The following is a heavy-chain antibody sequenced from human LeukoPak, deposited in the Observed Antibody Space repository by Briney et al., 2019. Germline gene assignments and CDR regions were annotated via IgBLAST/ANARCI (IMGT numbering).Heavy chain of an antibody. CDR2: ISYDGSNK. J-gene: IGHJ5*02. D-gene: IGHD6-13*01. Sequence: PGRSLRLSCAASGFTFSSYGMHWVRQAPGKGLEWVAVISYDGSNKYYADSVKGRFTISRDNSKNTLYLQMNSLRAEDTAVYYCARAAAVSGAFRDNWFDPWGQGTLVTVSS. CDR1: GFTFSSYG. CDR3: ARAAAVSGAFRDNWFDP. V-gene: IGHV3-30*03.